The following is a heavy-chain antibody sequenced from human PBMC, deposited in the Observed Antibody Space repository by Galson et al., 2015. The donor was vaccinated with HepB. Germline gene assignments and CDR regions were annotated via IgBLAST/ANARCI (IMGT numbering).Heavy chain of an antibody. D-gene: IGHD3-16*02. CDR1: GFSLSTSGMC. J-gene: IGHJ6*02. Sequence: PALVKPTQTLTLTCTFSGFSLSTSGMCVSWIRQPPGKALEWLALIDWDDDKYYSTYLKTRLTISKDTSKNQVDLTMTNMDPVDTATYYCARIRVVWWSYRLNKAKSYYYYGMHDWVPGSPVTAS. CDR3: ARIRVVWWSYRLNKAKSYYYYGMHD. V-gene: IGHV2-70*01. CDR2: IDWDDDK.